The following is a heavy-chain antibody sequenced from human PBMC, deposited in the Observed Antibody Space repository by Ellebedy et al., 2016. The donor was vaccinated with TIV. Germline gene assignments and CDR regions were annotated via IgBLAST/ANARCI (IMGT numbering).Heavy chain of an antibody. D-gene: IGHD6-19*01. CDR2: ISGSAGST. V-gene: IGHV3-23*01. CDR1: GFTFNSYA. CDR3: AKGGRGSGHLDYYYYAMDV. Sequence: PGGSLRLSCAASGFTFNSYAMNWVRQAPGKGLEWVSAISGSAGSTYYADSVKGRFTISRDNSKNTLCLQLNSLRAEDTAVYYCAKGGRGSGHLDYYYYAMDVWGQGTTVTVSS. J-gene: IGHJ6*02.